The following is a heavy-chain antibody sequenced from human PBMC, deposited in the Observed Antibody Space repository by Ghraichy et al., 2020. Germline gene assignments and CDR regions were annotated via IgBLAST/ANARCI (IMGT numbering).Heavy chain of an antibody. CDR3: ATSSIHYGDSH. CDR2: INQSGTP. V-gene: IGHV4-34*01. Sequence: SETLSLTCAVYGVSFSEYYWTWIRQPPGEGLEWIGEINQSGTPNYNPSLKSRVTISIDTSKHQFSLKLSSVTAADTAVYYCATSSIHYGDSHWGQGTLVTVSP. CDR1: GVSFSEYY. J-gene: IGHJ1*01. D-gene: IGHD4-17*01.